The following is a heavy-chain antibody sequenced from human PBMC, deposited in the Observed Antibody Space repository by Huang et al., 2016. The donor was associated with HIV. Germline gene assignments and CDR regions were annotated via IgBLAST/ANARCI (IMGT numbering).Heavy chain of an antibody. V-gene: IGHV4-39*01. CDR1: GGSIRSDNYY. J-gene: IGHJ4*02. D-gene: IGHD3-10*01. Sequence: QLQLQESGPGLVKPSETLSLTCTVSGGSIRSDNYYWGWIRQPPGKGLEWIGSIYYRGSTDYNPSLKSRVTITVEPSKKQFSLKMRSVTAADTAVYYCARLPGSITMIRGVITDPYWGQGTLVTVSS. CDR2: IYYRGST. CDR3: ARLPGSITMIRGVITDPY.